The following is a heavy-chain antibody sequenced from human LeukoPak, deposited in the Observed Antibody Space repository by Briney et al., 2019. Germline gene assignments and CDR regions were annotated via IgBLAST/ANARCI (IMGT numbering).Heavy chain of an antibody. Sequence: PSETLSLTCTVSGGSIGKSSYYWGWIRQAPGKGLEWIGSIYYSGSTFYNPSLKSRVTISVDRSKNQFSLKLSSVTAADTAVYYCARVVHRYCSGGSCYGDMDVWGQGTTVTVSS. CDR2: IYYSGST. CDR3: ARVVHRYCSGGSCYGDMDV. CDR1: GGSIGKSSYY. D-gene: IGHD2-15*01. J-gene: IGHJ6*02. V-gene: IGHV4-39*07.